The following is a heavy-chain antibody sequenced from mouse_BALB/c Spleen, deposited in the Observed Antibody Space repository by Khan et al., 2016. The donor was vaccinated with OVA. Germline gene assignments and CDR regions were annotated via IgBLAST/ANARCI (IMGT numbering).Heavy chain of an antibody. CDR2: IWAGGST. CDR1: GFSLTSYG. D-gene: IGHD1-1*01. J-gene: IGHJ1*01. CDR3: ARDYGSSFEYFDV. V-gene: IGHV2-9*02. Sequence: QVQLKQSGPGLVAPSQSLSITCTVSGFSLTSYGVHWVRQPPGKGLEWLGLIWAGGSTNYNSALMSRLTINKDNSKSQVFLKMNSLQTDDTAMYYCARDYGSSFEYFDVGGAGTTVTVSS.